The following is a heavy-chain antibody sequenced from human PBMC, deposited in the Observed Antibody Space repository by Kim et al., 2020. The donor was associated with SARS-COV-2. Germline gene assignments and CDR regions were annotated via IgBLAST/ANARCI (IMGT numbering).Heavy chain of an antibody. D-gene: IGHD6-13*01. CDR1: GGSISSYY. J-gene: IGHJ4*02. CDR3: ARHGGSMGIAAAGIGY. V-gene: IGHV4-39*01. Sequence: SETLSLTCTVSGGSISSYYWGWIRQPPGKGLEWIGSINYSGSSYHNPSFKNRVTIFADTSKNQFSLKLTSVTAADTAVYYCARHGGSMGIAAAGIGYWGQGTLITVSS. CDR2: INYSGSS.